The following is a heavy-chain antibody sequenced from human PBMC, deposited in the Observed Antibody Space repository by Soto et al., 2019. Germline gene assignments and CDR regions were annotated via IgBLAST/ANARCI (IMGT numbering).Heavy chain of an antibody. V-gene: IGHV3-64*02. J-gene: IGHJ5*02. CDR3: ARINLSYDSSGYVDL. D-gene: IGHD3-22*01. Sequence: PGGSMRLSCAASGFNFSSYAMRWVRQAPGKGLEYVSAITSNGHGTYYADSVKGRFTISRDNSKNTLYLQMGSLRSEDTAVYFCARINLSYDSSGYVDLWGQGTLVTVSS. CDR1: GFNFSSYA. CDR2: ITSNGHGT.